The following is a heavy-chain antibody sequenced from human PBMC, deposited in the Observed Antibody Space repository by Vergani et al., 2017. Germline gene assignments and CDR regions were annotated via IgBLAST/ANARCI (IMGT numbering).Heavy chain of an antibody. D-gene: IGHD3-9*01. CDR2: INHSGST. V-gene: IGHV4-34*01. J-gene: IGHJ6*02. CDR3: ARVFYDILTGYYFPYYYYGMDV. Sequence: QVQLQQWGAGLLKPSETLSLTCAVYGGSFSGYYWSWIRQPPGKGLEWIGEINHSGSTNYNPSLKSRVTISVDTSKNQFSLKLSSVTAADTAVYYCARVFYDILTGYYFPYYYYGMDVWGQGTTVTVSS. CDR1: GGSFSGYY.